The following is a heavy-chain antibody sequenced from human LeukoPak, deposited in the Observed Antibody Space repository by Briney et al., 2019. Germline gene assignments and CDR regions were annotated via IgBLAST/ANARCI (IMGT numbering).Heavy chain of an antibody. V-gene: IGHV4-39*01. D-gene: IGHD4-17*01. CDR2: IYYSGST. Sequence: SETLSLTCTVSGGSMSNSGQYWGWIRQSPVEGLEWIGSIYYSGSTYYNPSLKSRVTISVDTSKNQFSLELRSVTAADTAIYYCARNMTAVSRLDVFDIWGPGTMVTVS. CDR3: ARNMTAVSRLDVFDI. J-gene: IGHJ3*02. CDR1: GGSMSNSGQY.